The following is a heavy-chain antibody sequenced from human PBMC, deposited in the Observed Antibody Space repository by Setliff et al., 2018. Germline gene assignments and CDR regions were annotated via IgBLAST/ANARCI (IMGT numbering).Heavy chain of an antibody. CDR3: ARGPVTTVTI. J-gene: IGHJ4*02. Sequence: ETLSLTCTVSGGSISSHYWSWIRQPPGKGLEWIGYIYYSGSTNYNPSLKSRVTISVDTSKNQFSLKLSSVTAADTAVYYCARGPVTTVTIWGQGTLVTVSS. CDR1: GGSISSHY. CDR2: IYYSGST. D-gene: IGHD4-17*01. V-gene: IGHV4-59*11.